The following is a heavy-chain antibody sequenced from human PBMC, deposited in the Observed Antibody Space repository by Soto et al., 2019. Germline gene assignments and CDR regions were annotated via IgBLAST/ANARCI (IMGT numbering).Heavy chain of an antibody. Sequence: GGSLRLSCAASGFTFSSYAMSWVRQAPGKGLEWVSAISGSGGSTYYADSVKGRFTISRDNSKNTLYLQMNSLRAEDTAVYYCAKDDEEFGSGSYWNYWGQGTLVTVSS. J-gene: IGHJ4*02. CDR2: ISGSGGST. D-gene: IGHD3-10*01. CDR1: GFTFSSYA. V-gene: IGHV3-23*01. CDR3: AKDDEEFGSGSYWNY.